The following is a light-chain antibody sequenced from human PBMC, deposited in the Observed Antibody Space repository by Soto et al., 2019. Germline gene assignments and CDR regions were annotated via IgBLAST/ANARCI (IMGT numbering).Light chain of an antibody. Sequence: DIQLTQSPSFLSASVGARVPITCRASQGTSSNLAWFQQKPGRAPRLLIYGASTLQSGVPARFSGSGSGTDFTLTISNLQPEDFATYYCQQQNAYPRTFGQGTRLDIK. CDR3: QQQNAYPRT. J-gene: IGKJ5*01. V-gene: IGKV1-9*01. CDR1: QGTSSN. CDR2: GAS.